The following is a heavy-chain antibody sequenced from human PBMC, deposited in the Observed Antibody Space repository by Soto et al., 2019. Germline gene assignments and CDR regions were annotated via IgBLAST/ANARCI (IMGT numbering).Heavy chain of an antibody. V-gene: IGHV3-48*01. J-gene: IGHJ4*02. Sequence: GGSLRLSCAASGFTFSSYSMNWVRQAPGKGLEWVSYISSSSSTIYYADSVKGRFTISRDNAKNSLYLQMNSLRAEDTAVYYCARDIAVAGTYLDYWGQGTLVTVSS. CDR3: ARDIAVAGTYLDY. CDR1: GFTFSSYS. CDR2: ISSSSSTI. D-gene: IGHD6-19*01.